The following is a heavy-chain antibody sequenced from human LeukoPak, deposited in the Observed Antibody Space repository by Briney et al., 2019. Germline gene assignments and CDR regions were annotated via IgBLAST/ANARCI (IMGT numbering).Heavy chain of an antibody. CDR1: GFTFSSYW. J-gene: IGHJ6*04. Sequence: GGSLRLSCAASGFTFSSYWMRWVRQAPGKGLVWVSRINSDGSSTSYADSVKGRFTISRDNAKNTLYLQMNSLRAEDTAVYYCARGGTIFWRPGMDVWGKGTTVTVSS. D-gene: IGHD3-9*01. CDR3: ARGGTIFWRPGMDV. CDR2: INSDGSST. V-gene: IGHV3-74*01.